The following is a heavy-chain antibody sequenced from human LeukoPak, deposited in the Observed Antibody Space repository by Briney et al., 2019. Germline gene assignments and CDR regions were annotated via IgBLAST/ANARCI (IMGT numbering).Heavy chain of an antibody. CDR3: ARLGITMVRGVN. J-gene: IGHJ4*02. Sequence: SETLSLTCTVSGGSISSSSYYWGWLRQPPGKGLEWIGSIYYSGSTYYNPSLKSRVTISVDTSKNQFSLKLSSVTAADTAVYYCARLGITMVRGVNWGQGTLVTVSS. D-gene: IGHD3-10*01. V-gene: IGHV4-39*01. CDR1: GGSISSSSYY. CDR2: IYYSGST.